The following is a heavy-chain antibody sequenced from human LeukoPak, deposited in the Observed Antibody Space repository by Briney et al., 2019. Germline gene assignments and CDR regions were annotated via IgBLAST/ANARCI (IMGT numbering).Heavy chain of an antibody. D-gene: IGHD2-21*01. V-gene: IGHV4-39*01. CDR3: ARHVASYDFDF. J-gene: IGHJ4*02. Sequence: SETLSLTCSVSGGSISNDNYCWGWVRQPPGKGLEWIGSIYNSGSTYYNPSLKSRVTVSVDRPKNHFYLRLNSVTAADTAVYYCARHVASYDFDFWGQGILVTVSS. CDR1: GGSISNDNYC. CDR2: IYNSGST.